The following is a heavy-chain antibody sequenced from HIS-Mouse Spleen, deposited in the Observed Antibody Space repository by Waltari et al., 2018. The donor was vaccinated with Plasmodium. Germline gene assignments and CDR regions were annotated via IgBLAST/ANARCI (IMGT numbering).Heavy chain of an antibody. CDR1: GFTFSSYW. D-gene: IGHD6-13*01. CDR2: SNSEGSST. CDR3: ARTIAAAGTGDAFDM. V-gene: IGHV3-74*01. J-gene: IGHJ3*02. Sequence: EVQLVESGGGLVQPGGSLRLSCAASGFTFSSYWMHWVRQAPGKGLVWVSRSNSEGSSTRYADSVKGRFTISRDNAKNTLYLQMNSLRAEDTAVYYCARTIAAAGTGDAFDMWGQGTMVTVSS.